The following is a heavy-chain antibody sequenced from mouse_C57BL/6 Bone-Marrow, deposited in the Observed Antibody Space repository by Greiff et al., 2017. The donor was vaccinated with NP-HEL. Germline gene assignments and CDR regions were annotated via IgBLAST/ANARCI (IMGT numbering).Heavy chain of an antibody. Sequence: VKLMESEGGLVQPGSSMKLSCTASGFTFSDYYMAWVRQVPEKGLEWVANINYDGSSTYYLDSLKSRFIISRDNAKNILYLQMSSLKSEDTATYYCARDEGDGYYWYFDVWGTGTTVTVSS. CDR2: INYDGSST. CDR1: GFTFSDYY. D-gene: IGHD2-3*01. CDR3: ARDEGDGYYWYFDV. J-gene: IGHJ1*03. V-gene: IGHV5-16*01.